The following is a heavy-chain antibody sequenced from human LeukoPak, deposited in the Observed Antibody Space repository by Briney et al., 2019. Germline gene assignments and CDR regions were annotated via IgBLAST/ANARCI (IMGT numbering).Heavy chain of an antibody. V-gene: IGHV3-23*01. J-gene: IGHJ4*02. D-gene: IGHD3-10*01. CDR2: ITDSGTST. Sequence: GGSLRLSCAASGFSFSSYVMSWVRQAPGKGLEWVSAITDSGTSTYYADSVKGRFTISRENSKNTLYLQMNSLRAEDTAVYYCAKGESIFEYWGQGTLVTVSS. CDR3: AKGESIFEY. CDR1: GFSFSSYV.